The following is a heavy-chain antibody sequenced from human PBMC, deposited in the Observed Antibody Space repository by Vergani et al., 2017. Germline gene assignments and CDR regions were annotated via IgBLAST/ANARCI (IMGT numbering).Heavy chain of an antibody. V-gene: IGHV1-69*01. CDR1: GGTFSSYA. Sequence: QVQLVQSGAEVKKPGSSVKVSCKASGGTFSSYAISWVRQAPGQGLEWMGGIIPIFGTANYAQKFQGRVTITADEATSTAYMELSSLRSEDTAVYYCAREELVPTAMLPSGDYYYGMDVWGQGTTVTVSS. CDR3: AREELVPTAMLPSGDYYYGMDV. D-gene: IGHD2-2*01. J-gene: IGHJ6*02. CDR2: IIPIFGTA.